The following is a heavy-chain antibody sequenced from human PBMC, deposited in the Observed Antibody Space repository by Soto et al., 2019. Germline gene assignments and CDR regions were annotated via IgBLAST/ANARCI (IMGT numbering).Heavy chain of an antibody. CDR3: ARDKIDVVVTDADRRGIWLDP. Sequence: SETLSLTCTVSGGSISSYYWSWIRQPAGKGLEWIGRIYTSGSTNYNPSLKSRVTMSVDTSKNQFSLKLSSVTAADTAVYYCARDKIDVVVTDADRRGIWLDPWGQGTMVTVYS. V-gene: IGHV4-4*07. J-gene: IGHJ5*02. D-gene: IGHD2-2*01. CDR2: IYTSGST. CDR1: GGSISSYY.